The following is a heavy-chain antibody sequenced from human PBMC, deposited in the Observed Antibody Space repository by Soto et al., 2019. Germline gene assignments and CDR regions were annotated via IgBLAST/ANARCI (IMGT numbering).Heavy chain of an antibody. Sequence: PSETLSLTCAVSGGSISSSNWWSWVRQPPGKGLDWIGEIYHSGSTNYNPSLKSRVTISVDKSKNQFSLKLSSVTAADTAVYYCAGPWAAPGDDYYYGMDVRGQGTTVTGSS. J-gene: IGHJ6*02. CDR2: IYHSGST. D-gene: IGHD3-16*01. V-gene: IGHV4-4*02. CDR1: GGSISSSNW. CDR3: AGPWAAPGDDYYYGMDV.